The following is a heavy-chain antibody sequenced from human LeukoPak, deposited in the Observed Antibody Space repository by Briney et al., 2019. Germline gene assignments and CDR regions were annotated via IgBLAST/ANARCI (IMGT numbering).Heavy chain of an antibody. CDR2: IYTSGST. CDR1: GGSISSYY. V-gene: IGHV4-4*07. Sequence: SETLSLTCTVSGGSISSYYWSWIRQPAGKGLEWIGRIYTSGSTNYNPSLKSRVTMSVDTSKNQFSLKLSSVTAADTAVYYCAREREMATITRWFDPWGQGTLVTVSS. D-gene: IGHD5-24*01. CDR3: AREREMATITRWFDP. J-gene: IGHJ5*02.